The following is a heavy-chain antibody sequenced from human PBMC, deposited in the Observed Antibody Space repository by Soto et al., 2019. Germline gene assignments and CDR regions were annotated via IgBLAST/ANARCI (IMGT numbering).Heavy chain of an antibody. CDR3: ARSGDNYNRLDY. Sequence: QVQLVASGGGLVKPGGSLRLSCEGSGFTFSDYYISWIRQAPGKVLEWISYSSNSGTFSRYADSVKGRFSISRDNTKNLLYLQMNSLRAEDTAVYYCARSGDNYNRLDYWGQGTPVTVSS. CDR2: SSNSGTFS. V-gene: IGHV3-11*06. D-gene: IGHD1-1*01. J-gene: IGHJ4*02. CDR1: GFTFSDYY.